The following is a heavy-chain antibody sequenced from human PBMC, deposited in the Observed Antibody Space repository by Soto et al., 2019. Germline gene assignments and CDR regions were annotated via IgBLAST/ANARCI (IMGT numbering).Heavy chain of an antibody. CDR1: GFTSGIIFSDYD. CDR2: ISSRGDST. Sequence: GGSLRLSCAASGFTSGIIFSDYDMSWVRRAAGGGLEWVATISSRGDSTFYADSVKGGFTISRDNSKNTLYLQMNSLRAEDTAVYYCAKARRRAYWGQGTLVTVSS. CDR3: AKARRRAY. J-gene: IGHJ4*02. V-gene: IGHV3-23*01.